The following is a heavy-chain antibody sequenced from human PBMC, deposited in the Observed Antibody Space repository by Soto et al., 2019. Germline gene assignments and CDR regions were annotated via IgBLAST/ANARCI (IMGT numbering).Heavy chain of an antibody. CDR2: IIPIFATA. CDR1: GGTISSYA. J-gene: IGHJ6*02. D-gene: IGHD3-16*01. CDR3: AQCLLGVNYYYGMDV. V-gene: IGHV1-69*12. Sequence: QVQLVQSGAEVKKPGSSVKVSCKASGGTISSYAINWVRQAPGQGLEWMGGIIPIFATADYAQKFQGRVTNTADESTSTAYMELSSLRSEDTAVYYCAQCLLGVNYYYGMDVWGQGTTVTVSS.